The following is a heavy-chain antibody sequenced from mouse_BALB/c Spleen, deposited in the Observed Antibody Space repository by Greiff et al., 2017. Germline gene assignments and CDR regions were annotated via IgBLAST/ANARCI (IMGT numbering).Heavy chain of an antibody. CDR3: ARKNITTVVDY. CDR1: GYTFTSYT. J-gene: IGHJ2*01. Sequence: VQLQQSAAELARPGASVKMSCKASGYTFTSYTMHWVKQRPGQGLEWIGYINPSSGYTEYNQKFKDKTTLTADKSSSTAYMQLSSLTSEDSAVYYCARKNITTVVDYWGQGTTLTVSS. V-gene: IGHV1-4*02. CDR2: INPSSGYT. D-gene: IGHD1-1*01.